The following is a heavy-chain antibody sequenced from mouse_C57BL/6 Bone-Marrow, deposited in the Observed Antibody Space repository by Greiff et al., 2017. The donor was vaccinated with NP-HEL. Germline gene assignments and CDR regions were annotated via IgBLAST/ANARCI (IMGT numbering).Heavy chain of an antibody. CDR2: IYPRSGNT. J-gene: IGHJ2*01. D-gene: IGHD1-2*01. V-gene: IGHV1-81*01. CDR3: ARWWSHYYGH. Sequence: QVQLQQSGAELARPGASVKLSCKASGYTFTSYGISWVMQRTGKGLEWIGEIYPRSGNTYYNEKFKGKATLTADKSSSTAYMELRSLTSEDSAVYFCARWWSHYYGHWGQGTTLTVSS. CDR1: GYTFTSYG.